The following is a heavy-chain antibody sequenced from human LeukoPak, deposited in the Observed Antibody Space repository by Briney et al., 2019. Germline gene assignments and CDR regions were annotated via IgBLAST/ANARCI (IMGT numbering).Heavy chain of an antibody. J-gene: IGHJ5*02. V-gene: IGHV7-4-1*02. CDR2: INTNTGNP. CDR1: GYTFTSYA. CDR3: ARDSDDYGDYHPGDP. Sequence: ASVKVSCKASGYTFTSYAMNWVRQAPGQGLEWMGWINTNTGNPTYAQGFTGRFVFSLDTSVSTAYLQISSLKAEDTAVYYCARDSDDYGDYHPGDPWGQGTLVTVSS. D-gene: IGHD4-17*01.